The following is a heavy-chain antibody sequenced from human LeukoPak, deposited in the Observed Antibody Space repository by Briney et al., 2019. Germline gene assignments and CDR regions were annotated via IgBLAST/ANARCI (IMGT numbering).Heavy chain of an antibody. CDR2: IYTSGST. V-gene: IGHV4-61*02. CDR1: GGSISSGSYY. J-gene: IGHJ6*03. CDR3: ARDRNYGGKPYYYYYYMDV. D-gene: IGHD4-23*01. Sequence: PSQTLSLTCTVSGGSISSGSYYWSWIRQPAGKGLEWIGRIYTSGSTNYNPSLKSRVTISVDTSKNQFSLKLSSVTAADTAVYYCARDRNYGGKPYYYYYYMDVWGKGTTVTVSS.